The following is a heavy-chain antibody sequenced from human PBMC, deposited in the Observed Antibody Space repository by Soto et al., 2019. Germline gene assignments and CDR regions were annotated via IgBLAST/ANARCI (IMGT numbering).Heavy chain of an antibody. V-gene: IGHV4-59*03. CDR3: AARPYYYYGLDV. J-gene: IGHJ6*02. D-gene: IGHD3-10*01. Sequence: SETLSLTCTVSGGSISSYYWSWIRQPPGKAPEWIGYVYHNGNAYPKPSLKSRVTISLDGAKNQFSLKMTSVTAADTGLYYCAARPYYYYGLDVWGQGTTVTVSS. CDR2: VYHNGNA. CDR1: GGSISSYY.